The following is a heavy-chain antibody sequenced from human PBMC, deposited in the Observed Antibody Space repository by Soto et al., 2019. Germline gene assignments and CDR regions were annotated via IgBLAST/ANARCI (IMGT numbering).Heavy chain of an antibody. Sequence: ASVKVSCKTSGGTFSTYPITWVRRAPGQGLEWMGRTIPILDITDYAQKFQGRVTITADKSTTTAYMELSSLKFEDTAVYYCARGGDGSGSESVFDIWGQGTMVTVSS. V-gene: IGHV1-69*04. D-gene: IGHD3-22*01. CDR2: TIPILDIT. J-gene: IGHJ3*02. CDR1: GGTFSTYP. CDR3: ARGGDGSGSESVFDI.